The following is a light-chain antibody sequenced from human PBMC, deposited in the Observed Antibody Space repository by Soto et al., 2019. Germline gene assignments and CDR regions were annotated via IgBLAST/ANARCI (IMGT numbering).Light chain of an antibody. CDR3: CSFAGTNSFA. CDR1: SSDIGGFNY. V-gene: IGLV2-11*01. CDR2: DVT. J-gene: IGLJ1*01. Sequence: QSALTQPRSVSGSPGQSVTISCTCTSSDIGGFNYVSWYQQHPGKAPKLVIYDVTKRPSGVPDRFSGSKSGNTASLTISGLTSEDEADYYCCSFAGTNSFAFATGTKLTVL.